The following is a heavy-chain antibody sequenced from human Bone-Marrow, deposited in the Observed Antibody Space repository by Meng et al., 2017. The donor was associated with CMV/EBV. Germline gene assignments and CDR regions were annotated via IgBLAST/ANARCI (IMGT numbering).Heavy chain of an antibody. J-gene: IGHJ6*02. V-gene: IGHV4-39*07. Sequence: LRLSCTVSGVSISSSSYYWGWIRQPPGKGLEWIGNIYSSGNTNYNPSLKSRVTTSVDTSKNQFSLKLSSVTAADTAVYYCASFHCSSSNCYTKNYDMDVWGQGTTVTVSS. D-gene: IGHD2-2*02. CDR2: IYSSGNT. CDR3: ASFHCSSSNCYTKNYDMDV. CDR1: GVSISSSSYY.